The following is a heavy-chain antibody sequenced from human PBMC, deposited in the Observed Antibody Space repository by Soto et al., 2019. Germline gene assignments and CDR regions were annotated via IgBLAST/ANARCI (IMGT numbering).Heavy chain of an antibody. J-gene: IGHJ4*02. Sequence: SVKVSCKASGGTFSSYAISWVRQAPGQGLEWMGGIIPIFGTANYAQKFQGRVTITADESTSTAYMELSSLRSEDTAVYYCARGQRKVDTAMVNQFDYRAQRTPVTVSS. D-gene: IGHD5-18*01. CDR3: ARGQRKVDTAMVNQFDY. CDR2: IIPIFGTA. CDR1: GGTFSSYA. V-gene: IGHV1-69*13.